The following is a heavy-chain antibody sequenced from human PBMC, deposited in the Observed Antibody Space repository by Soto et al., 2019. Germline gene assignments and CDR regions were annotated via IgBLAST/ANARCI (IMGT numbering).Heavy chain of an antibody. CDR1: GYTFTSYY. CDR2: INPSGGST. J-gene: IGHJ6*02. Sequence: ASVKVSCKASGYTFTSYYMHWVRQAPGRGLEWMGIINPSGGSTSYAQKFQGRVTMTRDTSTSTVYMELSSLRSEDTAVYYCARDLFAPVGTSYYYGMDVWGQGTTVTVSS. CDR3: ARDLFAPVGTSYYYGMDV. D-gene: IGHD7-27*01. V-gene: IGHV1-46*01.